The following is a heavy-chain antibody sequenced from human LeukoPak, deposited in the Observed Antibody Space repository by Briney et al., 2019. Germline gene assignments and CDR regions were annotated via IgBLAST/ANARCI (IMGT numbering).Heavy chain of an antibody. CDR3: ARDRRDSSSWYPPYYYYGMDV. Sequence: NPSETLSLTCTVSGVSISSYYWSWIRQPPGKGLEWIGYIYYSGSTNYNPSLKSRVTISVDTSKNQFSLKLSSVTAADTAVYYCARDRRDSSSWYPPYYYYGMDVWGQGTTVTVSS. V-gene: IGHV4-59*01. J-gene: IGHJ6*02. CDR2: IYYSGST. D-gene: IGHD6-13*01. CDR1: GVSISSYY.